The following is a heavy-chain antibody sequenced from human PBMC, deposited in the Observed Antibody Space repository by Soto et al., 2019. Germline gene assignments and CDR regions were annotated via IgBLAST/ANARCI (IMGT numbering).Heavy chain of an antibody. V-gene: IGHV1-18*01. CDR3: ARDAAVGLFDY. CDR1: GYTFTSYG. Sequence: QVQLVQSVAEVKKPGASVKVSCKASGYTFTSYGISWVRQAPGQGLEWMGWINPYNGNTKYAQKLQGRVTMTTDTSTSTAYMELRSMRSDDTAVYYCARDAAVGLFDYWGQGTLVTVSS. CDR2: INPYNGNT. D-gene: IGHD1-26*01. J-gene: IGHJ4*02.